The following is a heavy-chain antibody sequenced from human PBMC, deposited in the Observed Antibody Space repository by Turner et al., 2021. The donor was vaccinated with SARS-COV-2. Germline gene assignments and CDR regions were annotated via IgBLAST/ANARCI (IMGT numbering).Heavy chain of an antibody. J-gene: IGHJ4*02. Sequence: QLQLQESGPGQVKPSETLSLTCTVSGGSISSSSYYWGWIRQPPGKGLEWIGSIDYSGSTYYNPSLKSRVTISVDTSKNQFSLKLSSVTAADTAVYYCARRRFMSGYSFDYWGQGTLVTVSS. CDR3: ARRRFMSGYSFDY. CDR1: GGSISSSSYY. V-gene: IGHV4-39*01. D-gene: IGHD3-3*01. CDR2: IDYSGST.